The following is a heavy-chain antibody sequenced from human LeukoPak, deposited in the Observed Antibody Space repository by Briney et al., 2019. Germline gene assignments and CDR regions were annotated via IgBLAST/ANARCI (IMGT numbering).Heavy chain of an antibody. CDR1: GYTFTSYG. Sequence: ASVKVSCKASGYTFTSYGISWVRQAPGHGLEWMGWISAYDAATNYAQNFQGRVTMTTDTSTSTAYMELRSLRSDDTAVYFCARVPPFFCGADCHHYYFDYWGQGTLVTVPS. CDR2: ISAYDAAT. V-gene: IGHV1-18*01. J-gene: IGHJ4*02. CDR3: ARVPPFFCGADCHHYYFDY. D-gene: IGHD2-21*01.